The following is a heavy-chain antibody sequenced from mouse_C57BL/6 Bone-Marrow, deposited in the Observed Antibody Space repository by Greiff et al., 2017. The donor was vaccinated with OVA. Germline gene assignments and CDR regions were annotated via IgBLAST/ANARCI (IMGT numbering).Heavy chain of an antibody. V-gene: IGHV5-16*01. CDR1: GFTFSDYY. J-gene: IGHJ1*03. CDR3: AREGYYYYGSDWYFDV. CDR2: INYDGSST. D-gene: IGHD1-1*01. Sequence: EVKLMESEGGLVQPGSSMKLSCTASGFTFSDYYMAWVRQVPEKGLEWVANINYDGSSTYYLDSLKSRFIISRDNAKNILYLQMSSLKSEDTATYYCAREGYYYYGSDWYFDVWGTGTTVTVSS.